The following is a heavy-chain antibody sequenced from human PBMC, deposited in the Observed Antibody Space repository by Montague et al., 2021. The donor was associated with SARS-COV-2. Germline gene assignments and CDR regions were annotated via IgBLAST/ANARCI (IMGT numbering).Heavy chain of an antibody. CDR1: GDSVSSNSAT. V-gene: IGHV6-1*01. Sequence: CAISGDSVSSNSATWNWIRQSPSRGLEWLGRTYYRSMWKSDYARSVKGRIAINPDTSKNQFSLQLSSVTPKDTALYYCVRGIEAAGSYDYWGQGTLVTVSS. CDR3: VRGIEAAGSYDY. D-gene: IGHD6-13*01. J-gene: IGHJ4*02. CDR2: TYYRSMWKS.